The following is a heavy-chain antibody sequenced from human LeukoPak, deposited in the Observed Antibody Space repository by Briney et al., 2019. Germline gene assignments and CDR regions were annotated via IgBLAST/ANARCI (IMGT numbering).Heavy chain of an antibody. CDR1: GYQFTKYW. Sequence: GGSLKISGQASGYQFTKYWIGWVGPMPGKGLAWLGIIFPVDVEVRYSPSFQGQVTISSDKSTSTAYLQWGSLQASDTAMYYCARHAHDYYGSGSYPLFDLWGQGTLVTVSS. V-gene: IGHV5-51*01. J-gene: IGHJ4*01. CDR3: ARHAHDYYGSGSYPLFDL. CDR2: IFPVDVEV. D-gene: IGHD3-10*01.